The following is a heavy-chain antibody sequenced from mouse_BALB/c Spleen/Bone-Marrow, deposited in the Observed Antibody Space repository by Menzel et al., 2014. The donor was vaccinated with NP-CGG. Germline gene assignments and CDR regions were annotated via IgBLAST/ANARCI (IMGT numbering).Heavy chain of an antibody. D-gene: IGHD4-1*01. CDR3: ARWEYYAMDY. J-gene: IGHJ4*01. V-gene: IGHV14-3*02. CDR1: GFNIKDTY. CDR2: IDPANGNT. Sequence: EVQLQQSGAELVKPGASVKLSCAASGFNIKDTYMHWVKQRPEQGLEWIGRIDPANGNTKYDPKFQGKATITADTSSNTAYLQLSSLTSENTAVYYCARWEYYAMDYWGQGTSVTVSS.